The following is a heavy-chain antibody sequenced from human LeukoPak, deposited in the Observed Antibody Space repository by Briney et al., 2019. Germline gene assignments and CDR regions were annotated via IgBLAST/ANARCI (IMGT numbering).Heavy chain of an antibody. CDR2: IYTSGST. D-gene: IGHD3-10*01. CDR1: GGSISSYY. CDR3: ARGGYYGSGSYSWFDP. J-gene: IGHJ5*02. V-gene: IGHV4-4*07. Sequence: PSETLSLTCTVSGGSISSYYWSWIRQPAGKGLEWMGRIYTSGSTNYNPSLKSRVTMSVDTSKNQFSLKLSSVTAADTAVYYCARGGYYGSGSYSWFDPWGQGTLVTVSS.